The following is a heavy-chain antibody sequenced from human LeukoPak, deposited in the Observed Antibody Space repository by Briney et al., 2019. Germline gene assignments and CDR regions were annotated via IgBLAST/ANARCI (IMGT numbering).Heavy chain of an antibody. D-gene: IGHD6-13*01. CDR1: GYTFTSYY. CDR3: ARGNSSSWGRFDP. J-gene: IGHJ5*02. Sequence: ASVKVSCKASGYTFTSYYMHWVRQAPGQGLEWMGIINPSGGSTSYAQKFQGRVTMTRDTSTSTAYMELSRLRSDDTAVYYCARGNSSSWGRFDPWGQGTLVTVSS. CDR2: INPSGGST. V-gene: IGHV1-46*01.